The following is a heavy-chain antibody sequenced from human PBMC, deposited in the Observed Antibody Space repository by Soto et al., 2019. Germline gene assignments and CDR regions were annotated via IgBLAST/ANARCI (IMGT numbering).Heavy chain of an antibody. D-gene: IGHD2-2*01. CDR1: GFSLSTSGMC. J-gene: IGHJ5*02. V-gene: IGHV2-70*11. Sequence: SGPTLVNPTQTLTLTCTFSGFSLSTSGMCVSWIRQPPGKALEWLARIDWDDDKYYSTSLKTRLTISKDTSKNQVVLTMTNMDPVDTATYYCARDHIVLVPAATNWFDPWGQGTLVTVSS. CDR2: IDWDDDK. CDR3: ARDHIVLVPAATNWFDP.